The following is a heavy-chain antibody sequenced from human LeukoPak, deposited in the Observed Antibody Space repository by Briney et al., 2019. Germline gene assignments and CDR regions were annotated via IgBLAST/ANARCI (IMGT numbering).Heavy chain of an antibody. J-gene: IGHJ6*03. D-gene: IGHD3-22*01. CDR1: GGTFSSYA. Sequence: SVKVSCKASGGTFSSYAISWVRQAPGQGLEWMGGIIPIFGTANYAQKFQGRVTITADESTSTAYMELSSLRSEDTAVYYCARVPYYDSSGYYGLNYYYMDVWGKGTTVTVSS. CDR3: ARVPYYDSSGYYGLNYYYMDV. CDR2: IIPIFGTA. V-gene: IGHV1-69*13.